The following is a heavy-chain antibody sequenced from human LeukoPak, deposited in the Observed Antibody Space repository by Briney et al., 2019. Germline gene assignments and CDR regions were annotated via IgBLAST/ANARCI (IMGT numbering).Heavy chain of an antibody. CDR1: GFTFSSYE. D-gene: IGHD3-9*01. CDR2: ISSSGSTI. J-gene: IGHJ4*02. CDR3: ARSGYRYFDYEDVDY. Sequence: PGGSLRLSCAASGFTFSSYEMNWVRQAPGKGLEWVSYISSSGSTIYYADSVKGRFTISRDNAKNSLYLQMNSLRAEDTAVYYCARSGYRYFDYEDVDYWGQGTLVTVSS. V-gene: IGHV3-48*03.